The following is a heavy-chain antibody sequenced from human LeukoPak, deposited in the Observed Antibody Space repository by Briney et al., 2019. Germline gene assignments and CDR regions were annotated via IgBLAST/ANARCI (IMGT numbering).Heavy chain of an antibody. J-gene: IGHJ4*02. Sequence: AGGSLRLSCAASGFNFSSYALSWVRQAPGKGLEWISRISSSGATTYYADSVKGRFTISRDNSKSTLSLQMNSLRAEDTAVYYCAKGGISGYLDYWGQGTLVTVSS. CDR2: ISSSGATT. CDR1: GFNFSSYA. D-gene: IGHD2-15*01. CDR3: AKGGISGYLDY. V-gene: IGHV3-23*01.